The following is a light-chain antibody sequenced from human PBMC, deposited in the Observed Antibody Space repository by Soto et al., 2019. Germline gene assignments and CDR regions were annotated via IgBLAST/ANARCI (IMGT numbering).Light chain of an antibody. CDR1: QSVSSY. V-gene: IGKV3-20*01. J-gene: IGKJ1*01. CDR2: GAS. CDR3: QKYGSFWT. Sequence: EIVMTQSPATLSVSPGERATLSCRASQSVSSYLAWYQPKPGQAPRLLIYGASSRATGIPDRFSGSGSGTDFTLTIRRLEPDDFAVYYCQKYGSFWTFGQGTKVDIK.